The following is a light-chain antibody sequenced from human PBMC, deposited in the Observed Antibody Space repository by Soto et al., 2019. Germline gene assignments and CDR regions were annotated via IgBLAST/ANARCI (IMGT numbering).Light chain of an antibody. J-gene: IGKJ4*01. Sequence: EIQMTQSPSALSASVGDRVTITCRASQNINNDLNWYQQKPGKAPKVLIYDASSLQSGGPSRFSGSGSGTDFTLPISSLHPEDFASFFSQHSFNTPLTFGGGPKV. CDR2: DAS. CDR1: QNINND. CDR3: QHSFNTPLT. V-gene: IGKV1-39*01.